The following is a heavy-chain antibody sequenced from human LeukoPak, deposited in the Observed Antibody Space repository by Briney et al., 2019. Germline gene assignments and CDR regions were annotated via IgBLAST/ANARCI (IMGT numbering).Heavy chain of an antibody. D-gene: IGHD5-18*01. Sequence: GASVKVSCKASGYTFTGYYMHWVRQAPGQGLEWMGRINPNSGGTNYAQKFQGRVTMTRDTSISTAYMELRSLRSDDTAVYYCARVYGYSYGIFDYWGQGTLVTVSS. CDR1: GYTFTGYY. CDR3: ARVYGYSYGIFDY. V-gene: IGHV1-2*06. CDR2: INPNSGGT. J-gene: IGHJ4*02.